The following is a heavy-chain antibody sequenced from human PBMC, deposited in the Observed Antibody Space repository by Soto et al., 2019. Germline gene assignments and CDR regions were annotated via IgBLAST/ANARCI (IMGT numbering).Heavy chain of an antibody. V-gene: IGHV1-69*13. D-gene: IGHD4-4*01. J-gene: IGHJ6*02. Sequence: SVKVSCKASGGTFSIYAISWVRQAPGQGLEWMGGIIPIFGTANYAQKFQGRVTITADESTSTAYMELSSLRSEDTAVYNCASGVVTTWYYYYYGMDVWGQGTTVTVSS. CDR3: ASGVVTTWYYYYYGMDV. CDR2: IIPIFGTA. CDR1: GGTFSIYA.